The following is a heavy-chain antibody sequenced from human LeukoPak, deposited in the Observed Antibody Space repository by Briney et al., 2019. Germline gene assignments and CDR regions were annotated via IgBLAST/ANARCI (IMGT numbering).Heavy chain of an antibody. Sequence: GASVKVSFKASGGTFSSYAISWVRQAPGQGLEWMGGIIPIFGTANYAQKFQGRVTITADESTSTAYMELSSLRSEDTAVYYCARARGGTTVVFGLDYYYMDVWGKGTTVTISS. V-gene: IGHV1-69*13. J-gene: IGHJ6*03. CDR1: GGTFSSYA. CDR2: IIPIFGTA. CDR3: ARARGGTTVVFGLDYYYMDV. D-gene: IGHD4-23*01.